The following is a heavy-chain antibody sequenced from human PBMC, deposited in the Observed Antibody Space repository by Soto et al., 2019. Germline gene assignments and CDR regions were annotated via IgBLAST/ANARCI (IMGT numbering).Heavy chain of an antibody. V-gene: IGHV1-24*01. CDR3: AIGIAARAEPDY. D-gene: IGHD6-6*01. J-gene: IGHJ4*02. Sequence: ASVKVSCKVSGYTLTELSMHWVRQAPGKGLEWMGGFDPEDGETIYAQKFQGRVTMTEDTSTDTAYMELSSLRSEDTAVYYCAIGIAARAEPDYWGQGTLVPSPQ. CDR2: FDPEDGET. CDR1: GYTLTELS.